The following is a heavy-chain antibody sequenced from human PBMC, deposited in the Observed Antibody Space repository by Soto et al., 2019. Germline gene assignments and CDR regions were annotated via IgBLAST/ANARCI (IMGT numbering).Heavy chain of an antibody. CDR2: MNGAASST. CDR1: GFSLTYA. J-gene: IGHJ6*02. Sequence: QLSASGGGLVQPGGSLTLSCAASGFSLTYAMTWVRQPPGKGLEWVSSMNGAASSTSYADSVKGRFTMSRDNSKNTLYLEMNTLRPEDTAVYYCARGGADHYNYGMDVWGQGTTVIVSS. D-gene: IGHD3-10*01. CDR3: ARGGADHYNYGMDV. V-gene: IGHV3-23*05.